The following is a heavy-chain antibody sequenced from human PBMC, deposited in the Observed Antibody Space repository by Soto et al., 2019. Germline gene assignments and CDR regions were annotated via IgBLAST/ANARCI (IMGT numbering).Heavy chain of an antibody. Sequence: GESLKISCKASGYTFTSYDINWVRQATGQGLEWMGWMNPNSGNTGYAQKFQGRVTMTRNTSISTAYMELSSLRSEDTAVYYCKQGYYGSGSYAFDIWGQGTMVTVSS. CDR1: GYTFTSYD. D-gene: IGHD3-10*01. J-gene: IGHJ3*02. CDR3: KQGYYGSGSYAFDI. CDR2: MNPNSGNT. V-gene: IGHV1-8*01.